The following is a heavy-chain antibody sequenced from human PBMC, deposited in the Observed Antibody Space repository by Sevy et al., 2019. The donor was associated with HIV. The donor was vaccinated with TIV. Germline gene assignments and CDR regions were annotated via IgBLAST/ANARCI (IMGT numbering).Heavy chain of an antibody. J-gene: IGHJ3*02. CDR1: GFTFDDHA. CDR2: ISWNSGSI. Sequence: GGSLRLSCAASGFTFDDHAMHWVQQAPGKDLEWVSGISWNSGSIGYADSVKGRFTISRDNAKNSLYLQMNSLRAEDTALYYCAKVQLPGTPWGAFDIWGQGTMVTVSS. D-gene: IGHD4-4*01. V-gene: IGHV3-9*01. CDR3: AKVQLPGTPWGAFDI.